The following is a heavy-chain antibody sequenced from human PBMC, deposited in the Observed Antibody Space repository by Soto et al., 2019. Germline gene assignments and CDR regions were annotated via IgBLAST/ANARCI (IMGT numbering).Heavy chain of an antibody. V-gene: IGHV1-69*01. J-gene: IGHJ4*02. CDR1: GGTFSSYA. Sequence: QVQLVQSGAEVKKPGSSVKVSCKASGGTFSSYAISWVRQAPGQGLEWMGGIIPIFGTANYAQKFQGRVTITADESTSTAYMELSSLRSEDTAVYYCARVIGNYYGSGSYYNPFDYWGQGPLVTVSS. CDR2: IIPIFGTA. CDR3: ARVIGNYYGSGSYYNPFDY. D-gene: IGHD3-10*01.